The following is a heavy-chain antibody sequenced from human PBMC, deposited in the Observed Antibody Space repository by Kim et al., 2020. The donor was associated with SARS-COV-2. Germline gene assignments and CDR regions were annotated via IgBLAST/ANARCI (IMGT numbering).Heavy chain of an antibody. CDR2: IRSKAYGGTT. CDR3: TRVEDYYYYYMDV. V-gene: IGHV3-49*04. CDR1: GFPFGDYA. J-gene: IGHJ6*03. Sequence: GSLRLSCTASGFPFGDYAMSWVRQAPGKGLEWVGFIRSKAYGGTTEYAASVKGRFTISRDDSKSIAYLQMNSLKTEDTAVYYCTRVEDYYYYYMDVWGKGTTVTVSS.